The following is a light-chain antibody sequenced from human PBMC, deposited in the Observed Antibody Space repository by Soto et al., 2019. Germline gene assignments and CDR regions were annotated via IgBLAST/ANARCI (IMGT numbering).Light chain of an antibody. CDR3: QQTYNTPWT. Sequence: DIQMTQSPSSLSASVGDRVTITCRASQSITSYLNWYLHKPGKAPKLLIYAASSLQSGVPSRFSGSGSGTDFTLTISSLQPEDFATYYCQQTYNTPWTFGQGTKVEIE. CDR2: AAS. V-gene: IGKV1-39*01. J-gene: IGKJ1*01. CDR1: QSITSY.